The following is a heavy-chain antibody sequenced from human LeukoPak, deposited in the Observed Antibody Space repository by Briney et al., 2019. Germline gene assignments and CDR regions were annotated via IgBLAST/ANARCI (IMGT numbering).Heavy chain of an antibody. J-gene: IGHJ6*02. V-gene: IGHV3-73*01. D-gene: IGHD3-16*02. CDR2: IRSKEYSYAA. Sequence: TGGSLRFSCAASGFIFSASPIHWVRQAPGKGLEWVGRIRSKEYSYAAACAESLRGRCTVSRDDSENTAYLQMSSLKTEDTAVYYCARRIGDSYFYGMDLWGQGTPVTVSS. CDR3: ARRIGDSYFYGMDL. CDR1: GFIFSASP.